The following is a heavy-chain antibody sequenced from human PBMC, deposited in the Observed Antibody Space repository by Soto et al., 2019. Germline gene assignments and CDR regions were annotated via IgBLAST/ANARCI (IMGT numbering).Heavy chain of an antibody. V-gene: IGHV1-69*06. Sequence: QVQLVQSGAEVKKPGSSVKVSCKASGGTFSSYAISWVRQAPGQGLEWMGGIIPIFGTANYAQKFQGRVTITADKSTRTAYMELSILRSEYTAVYSWASGPYSSRRNVHYYGMDVCGQGTPVTVSS. D-gene: IGHD6-13*01. CDR2: IIPIFGTA. CDR3: ASGPYSSRRNVHYYGMDV. CDR1: GGTFSSYA. J-gene: IGHJ6*02.